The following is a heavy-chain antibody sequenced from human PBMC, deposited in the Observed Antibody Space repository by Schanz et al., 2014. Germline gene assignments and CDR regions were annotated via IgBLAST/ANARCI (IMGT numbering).Heavy chain of an antibody. CDR2: ISGGGGTT. J-gene: IGHJ4*02. Sequence: VHLMESGGGVVQPGRSLRLSCAASGFTFSTYAMCWVRQAPGKGLEWVSAISGGGGTTYYTDSVKGRFTISRDNSKSTLYLQMNSLRAEDTAVYYCARGRPAYYFDDWGQGTRVTVSP. V-gene: IGHV3-23*01. CDR3: ARGRPAYYFDD. CDR1: GFTFSTYA.